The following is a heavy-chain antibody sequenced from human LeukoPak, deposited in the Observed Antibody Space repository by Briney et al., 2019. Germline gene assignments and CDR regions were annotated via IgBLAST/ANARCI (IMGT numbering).Heavy chain of an antibody. CDR2: IYYSGTT. D-gene: IGHD5-12*01. Sequence: SETLSLTCTVSGGSITSYYWSWIRQPPGKGLEWVGFIYYSGTTNYNPSLKSRVTISVDMSKNQFSLKLSSVTAADTAVYYCAREVGGYSDSHPDPWGQGTLITVSS. J-gene: IGHJ5*02. CDR1: GGSITSYY. CDR3: AREVGGYSDSHPDP. V-gene: IGHV4-59*01.